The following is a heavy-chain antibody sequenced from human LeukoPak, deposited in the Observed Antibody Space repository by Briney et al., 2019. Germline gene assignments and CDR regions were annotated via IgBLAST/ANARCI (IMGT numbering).Heavy chain of an antibody. Sequence: PSETLSLTCTVSGGSISSSSYYWGWIRQPPGKGLEWIGSIYYSGSTYYNPSLKSRVTISVDTSKNQFSLKLSSVTAADTAVYYCARGEIWYCSSTSCWRHGMDVWGQGTTVTVSS. CDR2: IYYSGST. D-gene: IGHD2-2*01. J-gene: IGHJ6*02. V-gene: IGHV4-39*01. CDR3: ARGEIWYCSSTSCWRHGMDV. CDR1: GGSISSSSYY.